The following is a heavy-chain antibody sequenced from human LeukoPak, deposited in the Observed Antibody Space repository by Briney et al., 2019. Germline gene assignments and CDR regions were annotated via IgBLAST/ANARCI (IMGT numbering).Heavy chain of an antibody. CDR1: GFTFSNYA. CDR2: ISSNGGST. J-gene: IGHJ4*02. CDR3: ARTHYSSSSTCFDY. Sequence: GGSLRLSCAASGFTFSNYAMHWVRQAPGKGLEYVSTISSNGGSTYYANSVKGRFTISRDISKNMLYLQMGSLRGEDMAVYYCARTHYSSSSTCFDYWGQGTLVTVSS. V-gene: IGHV3-64*01. D-gene: IGHD6-6*01.